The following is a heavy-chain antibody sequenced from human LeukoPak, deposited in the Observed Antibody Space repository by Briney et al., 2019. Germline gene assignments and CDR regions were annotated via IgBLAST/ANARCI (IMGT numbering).Heavy chain of an antibody. CDR2: ISGDGGST. Sequence: PGGSLRLSCAASGFIVDDYAMYWVRQAPGKGLEWVSLISGDGGSTYYADSVKGRFTISRDNSKNSLFLQMNSLRTEVTALYYSAKDILSEQWHDAFDIWGQGTMVTVSS. CDR3: AKDILSEQWHDAFDI. V-gene: IGHV3-43*02. J-gene: IGHJ3*02. D-gene: IGHD6-19*01. CDR1: GFIVDDYA.